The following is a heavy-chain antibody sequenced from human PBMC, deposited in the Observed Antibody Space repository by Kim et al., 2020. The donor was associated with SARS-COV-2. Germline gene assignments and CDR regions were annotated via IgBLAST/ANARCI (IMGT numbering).Heavy chain of an antibody. D-gene: IGHD3-10*01. Sequence: GGSLRLSCVASGFTFSSHAMDWVRQAPGKGLEWISHISGSGASTNDADSVKGRFTISRDNSKNTLFLHMNSLRAEDTAVYYCAKLPIVGGSNVWGRGTLVTVSS. CDR2: ISGSGAST. V-gene: IGHV3-23*01. CDR1: GFTFSSHA. J-gene: IGHJ1*01. CDR3: AKLPIVGGSNV.